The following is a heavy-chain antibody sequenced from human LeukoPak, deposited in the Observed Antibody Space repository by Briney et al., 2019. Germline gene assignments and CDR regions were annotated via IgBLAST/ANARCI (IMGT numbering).Heavy chain of an antibody. Sequence: GGSLRLSCAASGFTFKTYWMIWVRRPPGKGLEWVANINQDGSEKYYVDSVRGRFTISRDNAKNSLYLQMDTLRAEDTAVYYCARDLRDYNYAPFEYWGQGTLVTVSS. CDR3: ARDLRDYNYAPFEY. J-gene: IGHJ4*02. CDR2: INQDGSEK. CDR1: GFTFKTYW. V-gene: IGHV3-7*03. D-gene: IGHD3-10*01.